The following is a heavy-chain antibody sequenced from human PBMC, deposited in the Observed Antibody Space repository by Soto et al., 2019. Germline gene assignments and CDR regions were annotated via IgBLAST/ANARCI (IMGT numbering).Heavy chain of an antibody. Sequence: EVQLVESGGGPVKPGGSLRLSCAASGFKITNAWMTWVRQAPGKGLEWVGHIKSITDGKSTDYAAPVKGRFTISRDDSNNMLYLQMNNLKDEDTSVYYCATDQTFDIWGHGAMVTVSS. CDR3: ATDQTFDI. CDR2: IKSITDGKST. V-gene: IGHV3-15*01. CDR1: GFKITNAW. J-gene: IGHJ3*02.